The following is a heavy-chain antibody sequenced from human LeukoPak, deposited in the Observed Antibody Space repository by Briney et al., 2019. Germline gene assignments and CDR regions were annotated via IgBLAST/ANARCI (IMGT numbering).Heavy chain of an antibody. Sequence: PGGSLRLSCAASGFTFSNAWMSWVRQAPGKGLEWVSGISWNSGSIGYADSVKGRFTISRDNAKNSLYLQMNSLRAEDTALYYCAKDFSRIAVAGPFDYWGQGTLVTVSS. CDR3: AKDFSRIAVAGPFDY. CDR1: GFTFSNAW. D-gene: IGHD6-19*01. CDR2: ISWNSGSI. V-gene: IGHV3-9*01. J-gene: IGHJ4*02.